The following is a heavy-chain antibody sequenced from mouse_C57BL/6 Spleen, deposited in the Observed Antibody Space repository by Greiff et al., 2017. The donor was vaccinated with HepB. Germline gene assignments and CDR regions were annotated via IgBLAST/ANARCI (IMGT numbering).Heavy chain of an antibody. CDR1: GYTFTDYY. CDR3: AKGGSYYFDY. V-gene: IGHV1-76*01. CDR2: IYPGSGNT. J-gene: IGHJ2*01. Sequence: QVQLQQSGAELVRPGASVKLSCKASGYTFTDYYINWVKQRPGQGLEWIARIYPGSGNTYYNEKFKGKATLTAEKSSSTAYMQLSSLTSEDSAVYFCAKGGSYYFDYWGQGTTLTVSS. D-gene: IGHD6-1*01.